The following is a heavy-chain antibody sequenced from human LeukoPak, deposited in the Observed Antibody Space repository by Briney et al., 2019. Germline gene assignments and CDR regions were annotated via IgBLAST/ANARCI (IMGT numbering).Heavy chain of an antibody. CDR3: VKEDYGGNGVFDY. J-gene: IGHJ4*02. Sequence: GGSLRLSCSASGFTFSSYAMHWVRQAPGKGLEYVSAISSNGGSTYYADSVKGRFTISRDNSKNTLYLQMSSQRAEDTAVYYCVKEDYGGNGVFDYWGQGTLVTVSS. D-gene: IGHD4-23*01. CDR2: ISSNGGST. V-gene: IGHV3-64D*09. CDR1: GFTFSSYA.